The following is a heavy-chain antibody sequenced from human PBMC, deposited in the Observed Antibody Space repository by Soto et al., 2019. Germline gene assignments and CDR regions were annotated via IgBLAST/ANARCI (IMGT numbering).Heavy chain of an antibody. V-gene: IGHV1-2*04. CDR1: GYTFTGFY. CDR3: ASGGSTVTREFDY. Sequence: QVQLVQSGAEVKKPGASVQVSCKASGYTFTGFYMHWVRQAPGRGLEWMGWINPNSGDTEYAQNFQGWVTMTRDTSISTAYMELNRLKSDDTAVYYCASGGSTVTREFDYWGQGTLVSVS. J-gene: IGHJ4*02. CDR2: INPNSGDT. D-gene: IGHD4-17*01.